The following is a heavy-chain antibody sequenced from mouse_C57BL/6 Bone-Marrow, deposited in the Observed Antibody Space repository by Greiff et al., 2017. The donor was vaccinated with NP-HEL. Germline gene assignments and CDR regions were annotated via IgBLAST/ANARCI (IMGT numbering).Heavy chain of an antibody. J-gene: IGHJ2*01. V-gene: IGHV1-19*01. Sequence: EVQLQQSGPVLVKPGASVKMSCKASGYTFTDYYMNWVKQSHGKSLEWIGVINPYNGGTSYNQKFKGKATLTVDKSSSTAYMELNSLTSEDSAVYYCAKEREYGNYLDYWGQGTTLTVSS. CDR1: GYTFTDYY. D-gene: IGHD2-10*02. CDR2: INPYNGGT. CDR3: AKEREYGNYLDY.